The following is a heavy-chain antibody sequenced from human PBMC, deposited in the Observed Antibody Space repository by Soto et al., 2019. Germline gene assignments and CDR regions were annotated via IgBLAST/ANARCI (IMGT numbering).Heavy chain of an antibody. CDR2: IYSVYSGDST. V-gene: IGHV3-66*01. CDR3: AKGRSYYYYYGVDV. CDR1: GFTVSSNY. Sequence: GGSLRLSCAASGFTVSSNYLSWVRQAPGKGLEWVSVIYSVYSGDSTYYADSVKGRFTISRDNSKNTLYLQMNSLRAEDTALYYCAKGRSYYYYYGVDVWGQGTTVTVSS. J-gene: IGHJ6*02.